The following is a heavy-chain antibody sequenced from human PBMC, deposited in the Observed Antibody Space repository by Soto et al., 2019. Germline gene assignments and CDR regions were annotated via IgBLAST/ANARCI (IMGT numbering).Heavy chain of an antibody. D-gene: IGHD6-19*01. V-gene: IGHV1-46*01. J-gene: IGHJ4*02. CDR3: ASSIAVAG. CDR2: INPSGRST. CDR1: GYTFTSYY. Sequence: QVQLVQSGAEVKKPGASVKVSCKASGYTFTSYYMHWVRQAPGQGLEWMGIINPSGRSTRYPQKSQGRVNITRDRSTSTVYMELSSLRSEDTALYYCASSIAVAGWGQGTLVTVSS.